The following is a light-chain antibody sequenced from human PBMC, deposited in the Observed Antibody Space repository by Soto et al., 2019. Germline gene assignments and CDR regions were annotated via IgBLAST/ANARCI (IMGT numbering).Light chain of an antibody. Sequence: QSVLTQPASVSGSPGQSITISCTGTSSDVGLYNYVSWYQQHPGKAPKLVIYDVTNRPSGVSNRFSGSKSGNTASLTISGLQAEDEADYYCSSYTSSSTLVFGGGTKLTVL. CDR2: DVT. J-gene: IGLJ2*01. CDR3: SSYTSSSTLV. V-gene: IGLV2-14*01. CDR1: SSDVGLYNY.